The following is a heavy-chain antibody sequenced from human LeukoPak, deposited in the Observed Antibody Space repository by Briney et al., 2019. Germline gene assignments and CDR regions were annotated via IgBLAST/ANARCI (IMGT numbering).Heavy chain of an antibody. CDR1: GFTFSSYA. J-gene: IGHJ4*02. V-gene: IGHV3-23*01. D-gene: IGHD6-19*01. CDR3: AKDSPDKYSSGWYAY. CDR2: ISGSGGST. Sequence: PGGSLRLSCAASGFTFSSYAMSWVRQAPGKGLEWVSAISGSGGSTYYADSVKGRLTISRDNSKNTLYLQMNGLRAEDTAVYYCAKDSPDKYSSGWYAYWGQGTLVTVSS.